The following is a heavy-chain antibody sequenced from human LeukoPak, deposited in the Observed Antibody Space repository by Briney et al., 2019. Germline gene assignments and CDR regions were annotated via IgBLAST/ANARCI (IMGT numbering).Heavy chain of an antibody. D-gene: IGHD3-10*01. V-gene: IGHV1-18*01. CDR2: ISAYNGNT. J-gene: IGHJ4*02. CDR1: GYTFTSYG. CDR3: ASGYYGSETSFDF. Sequence: ASVKVSCKASGYTFTSYGISWVRQAPGQGLEWMGWISAYNGNTNYAQKLQGRVTITRDTSASTAYMELSSLRSEDTAVYYCASGYYGSETSFDFWGQGTLVTVSS.